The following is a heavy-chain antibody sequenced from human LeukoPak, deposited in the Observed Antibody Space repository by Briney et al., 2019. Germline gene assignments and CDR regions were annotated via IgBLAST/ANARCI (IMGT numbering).Heavy chain of an antibody. D-gene: IGHD3-9*01. CDR3: ARDGYYDILTGYVYYYYMDV. CDR1: GYTFTGYY. V-gene: IGHV1-2*02. J-gene: IGHJ6*03. CDR2: INPNSGGT. Sequence: ASVKVSCKASGYTFTGYYMHWVRQAPGQGLEWMGWINPNSGGTNYAQKFQGRVTMTRDTSISTAYMGLSRLRLDDTAVYYCARDGYYDILTGYVYYYYMDVWGKGTTVTISS.